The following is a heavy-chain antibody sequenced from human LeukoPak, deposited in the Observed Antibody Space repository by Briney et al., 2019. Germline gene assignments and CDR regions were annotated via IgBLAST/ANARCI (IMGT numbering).Heavy chain of an antibody. CDR2: IYYSGST. J-gene: IGHJ4*02. CDR3: ARDGSGWIDY. CDR1: GASNSSYY. D-gene: IGHD6-19*01. Sequence: TSETLSLTCTVSGASNSSYYWSWIRQPPAKGLEWIGYIYYSGSTNYNPSLKSRVTISVDTSKNQFSLKLSSVTAADTAVYYCARDGSGWIDYWGQGTLVTVSS. V-gene: IGHV4-59*01.